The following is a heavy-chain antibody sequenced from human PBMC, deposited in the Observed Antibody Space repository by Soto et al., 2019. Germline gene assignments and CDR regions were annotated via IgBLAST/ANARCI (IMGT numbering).Heavy chain of an antibody. D-gene: IGHD5-18*01. Sequence: GGSRRLSCAASGFTFINAWRNGVRQAPGKGRDGVARIKSKTDGGTKDYAAPVKGRFTISRDDSKNTLYLQMNSLKTEDTAVYYCTTDNVDTAMVTDYWGQGTLVTVSS. CDR1: GFTFINAW. CDR3: TTDNVDTAMVTDY. CDR2: IKSKTDGGTK. J-gene: IGHJ4*02. V-gene: IGHV3-15*07.